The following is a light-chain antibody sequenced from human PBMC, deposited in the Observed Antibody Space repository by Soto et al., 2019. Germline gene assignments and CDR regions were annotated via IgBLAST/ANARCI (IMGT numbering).Light chain of an antibody. J-gene: IGKJ1*01. V-gene: IGKV1-5*03. Sequence: DIQMTQSPSTLSASVGDRVTITCRASQNVNGWLAWYQQKPGKAPKLLINKASALESGVPSRLSGRGFGTEFTLTISSLQTDDFATYYCQQYDTRCTFGQGTKVEVK. CDR1: QNVNGW. CDR2: KAS. CDR3: QQYDTRCT.